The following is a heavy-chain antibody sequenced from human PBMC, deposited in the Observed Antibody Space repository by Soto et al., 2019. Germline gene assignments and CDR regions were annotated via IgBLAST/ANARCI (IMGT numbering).Heavy chain of an antibody. CDR3: AKDLGYCSGGSCYSLAY. CDR2: ISYDGSNK. Sequence: GGSLRLSCAASGFTFSSYGMHWVRQAPGKGLEWVAVISYDGSNKYYADSVKGRFTISRDNSKNTLYLQMNSLRAEDTAVYYCAKDLGYCSGGSCYSLAYWGQGTLVTVSS. V-gene: IGHV3-30*18. CDR1: GFTFSSYG. D-gene: IGHD2-15*01. J-gene: IGHJ4*02.